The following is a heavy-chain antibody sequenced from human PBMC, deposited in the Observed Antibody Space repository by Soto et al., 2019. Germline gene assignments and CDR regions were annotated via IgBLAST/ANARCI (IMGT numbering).Heavy chain of an antibody. V-gene: IGHV3-33*01. J-gene: IGHJ6*02. CDR2: IWYDGSNK. D-gene: IGHD3-3*01. CDR3: ARGVLRFLEDVPYYYYYGMDV. CDR1: GFTFSSYG. Sequence: GGSLRLSCAASGFTFSSYGMHWDRQAPGKGLEWVAVIWYDGSNKYYADSVKGRFTISRDNSKNTLYLQMNSLRAEDTAVYYCARGVLRFLEDVPYYYYYGMDVWGQGTTVTVSS.